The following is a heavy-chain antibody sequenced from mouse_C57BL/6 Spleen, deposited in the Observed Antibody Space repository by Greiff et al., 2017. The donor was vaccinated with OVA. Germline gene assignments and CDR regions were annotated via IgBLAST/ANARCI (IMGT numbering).Heavy chain of an antibody. D-gene: IGHD1-1*01. CDR2: IYPGSGNT. V-gene: IGHV1-76*01. CDR3: ARYYGSSYLYYFDY. J-gene: IGHJ2*01. CDR1: GYTFTDYY. Sequence: VQLQQSGAELVRPGASVKLSCKASGYTFTDYYINWVKQRPGQGLEWIARIYPGSGNTYYNEKFKGKATLTAEKSSSTAYMQLSSLTSEDSAVYFCARYYGSSYLYYFDYWGQGTTLTVSS.